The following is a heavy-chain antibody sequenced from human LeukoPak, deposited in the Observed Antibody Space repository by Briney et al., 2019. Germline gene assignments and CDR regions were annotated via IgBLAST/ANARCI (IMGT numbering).Heavy chain of an antibody. V-gene: IGHV4-30-2*03. CDR1: GGSISSGDYY. CDR2: IYYSGST. CDR3: ARLAYYDFWSGYSPPSYYFDY. D-gene: IGHD3-3*01. Sequence: SQTLSLTCTVSGGSISSGDYYWSWIRQPPGKGLEWIGSIYYSGSTYYNPSLKSRVTISVDTSKNQFSLKLSSVTAADTAVYYCARLAYYDFWSGYSPPSYYFDYWGQGTLVTVSS. J-gene: IGHJ4*02.